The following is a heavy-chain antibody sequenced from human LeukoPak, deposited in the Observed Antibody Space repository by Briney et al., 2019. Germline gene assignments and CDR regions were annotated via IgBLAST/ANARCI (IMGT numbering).Heavy chain of an antibody. Sequence: GGSLRLSCAASGFTFSSYAMSWVRQAPGKGLEWVSAISGSGGSTYYADSVKGRFTISRDNSKNTLYQQMNSLRAEDTAVYYCAKGGRVGATVDYFDYWGQGTLVTVSS. CDR2: ISGSGGST. CDR1: GFTFSSYA. V-gene: IGHV3-23*01. D-gene: IGHD1-26*01. CDR3: AKGGRVGATVDYFDY. J-gene: IGHJ4*02.